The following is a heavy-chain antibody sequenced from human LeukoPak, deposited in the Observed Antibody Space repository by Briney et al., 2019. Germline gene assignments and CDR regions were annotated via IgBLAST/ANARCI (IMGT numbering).Heavy chain of an antibody. CDR2: IIAYNGNT. CDR3: ARDGQDNYYYYYMDV. D-gene: IGHD2-15*01. Sequence: ASVKVSCKASGYTFTSYGISWVRQAPGQGLEWMGWIIAYNGNTNYAQKLQGRVTMTTDTSTSTAYMELRSLRSDDTAVYYCARDGQDNYYYYYMDVWGKGTTVTISS. CDR1: GYTFTSYG. J-gene: IGHJ6*03. V-gene: IGHV1-18*01.